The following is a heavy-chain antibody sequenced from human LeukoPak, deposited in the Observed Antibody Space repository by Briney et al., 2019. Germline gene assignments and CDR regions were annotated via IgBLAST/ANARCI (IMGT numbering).Heavy chain of an antibody. V-gene: IGHV4-34*01. CDR3: ARGQVPLLWFGEPWFDP. Sequence: PSETLSLTCAVYGGSFSGYYWSWIRQPPGKGLEWIGEINHSGSTNYNPSLKSRVTISVDTSKNQFSLKLSSVTAAGTAVYYCARGQVPLLWFGEPWFDPWGQGTLVTVSS. CDR2: INHSGST. CDR1: GGSFSGYY. J-gene: IGHJ5*02. D-gene: IGHD3-10*01.